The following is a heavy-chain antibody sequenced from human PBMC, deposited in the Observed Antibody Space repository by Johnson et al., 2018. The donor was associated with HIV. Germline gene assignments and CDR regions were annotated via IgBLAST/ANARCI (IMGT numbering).Heavy chain of an antibody. Sequence: VQLVESGGGLIQPGGSLRLSCAASGFTVSSNYMSWVRQAPGKGLEWVSVIYSGGSTYYADSVKGRFTISRENAKNSLYLQMNSLRAGDTAVYYCARAGVGAGAFDSWGQGTMVTVSP. CDR1: GFTVSSNY. CDR3: ARAGVGAGAFDS. J-gene: IGHJ3*02. D-gene: IGHD1-26*01. V-gene: IGHV3-53*01. CDR2: IYSGGST.